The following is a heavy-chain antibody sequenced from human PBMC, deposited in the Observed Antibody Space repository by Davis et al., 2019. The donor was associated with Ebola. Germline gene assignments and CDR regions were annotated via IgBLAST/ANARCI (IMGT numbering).Heavy chain of an antibody. Sequence: GESLKISCSGSGYTFTNYWIGWVRQMPGKGLEWMGIIYPRDSDTRYSPSFQGQVTISADKSISTAYLQWSSLKASDTAMYYCARWGNWNPFTYGMDVWGQGTTVTVSS. CDR1: GYTFTNYW. CDR3: ARWGNWNPFTYGMDV. J-gene: IGHJ6*02. CDR2: IYPRDSDT. V-gene: IGHV5-51*01. D-gene: IGHD1-20*01.